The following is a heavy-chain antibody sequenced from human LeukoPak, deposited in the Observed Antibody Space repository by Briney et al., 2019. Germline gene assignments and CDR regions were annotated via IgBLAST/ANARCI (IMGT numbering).Heavy chain of an antibody. D-gene: IGHD4-17*01. J-gene: IGHJ4*02. CDR3: ARNGGYGDYDY. Sequence: SETLSLTCTVSGGSISSSSYYWGWIRQPPGKGLEWIGSIYHSGSTYYNPSLKSRVTISVDTSKNQFSLKLSSVTAADTAVYYCARNGGYGDYDYWGQGTLVTVSS. CDR2: IYHSGST. V-gene: IGHV4-39*07. CDR1: GGSISSSSYY.